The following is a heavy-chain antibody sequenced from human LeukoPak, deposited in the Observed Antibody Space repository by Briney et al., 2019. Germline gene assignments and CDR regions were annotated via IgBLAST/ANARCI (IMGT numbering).Heavy chain of an antibody. V-gene: IGHV3-66*01. J-gene: IGHJ3*02. D-gene: IGHD3-3*01. Sequence: GGSLRLSCAASGFTVSSAFMSWVRQPPGKGLEWVSLIYSGGATYYADSVKGRFTISRDSSNNTLYLQMNSLRGEDTAVYYCARAVDTYYDFWSGYQPKDDAFDIWGQGTMVTVSS. CDR1: GFTVSSAF. CDR3: ARAVDTYYDFWSGYQPKDDAFDI. CDR2: IYSGGAT.